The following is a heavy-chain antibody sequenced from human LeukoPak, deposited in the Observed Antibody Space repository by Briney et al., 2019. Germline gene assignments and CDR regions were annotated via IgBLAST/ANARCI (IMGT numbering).Heavy chain of an antibody. CDR1: GYTLTELS. Sequence: ASVKVSCKVSGYTLTELSMHWVRQAPGKGLEWMGGFDPEDGETIYAQKFQGRVTMTRDTSTRTVYMEVNSLRSEDTAVYYCARQGTYSSAIGMGYWGQGTLVTVSS. J-gene: IGHJ4*02. CDR2: FDPEDGET. V-gene: IGHV1-24*01. D-gene: IGHD6-19*01. CDR3: ARQGTYSSAIGMGY.